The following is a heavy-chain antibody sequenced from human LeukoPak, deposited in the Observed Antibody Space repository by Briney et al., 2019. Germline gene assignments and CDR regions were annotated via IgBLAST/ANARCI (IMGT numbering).Heavy chain of an antibody. CDR3: ARGSRLHLDY. CDR1: GGSFSGYY. CDR2: INHSGST. J-gene: IGHJ4*02. Sequence: SETLSLTCAVYGGSFSGYYWSWIRQPPGKGLEWIGEINHSGSTNYNPSLKSRVTISVDTSKNQFSLKLSSVTAADTAVYYCARGSRLHLDYWGQGTLVTVSS. V-gene: IGHV4-34*01. D-gene: IGHD4-11*01.